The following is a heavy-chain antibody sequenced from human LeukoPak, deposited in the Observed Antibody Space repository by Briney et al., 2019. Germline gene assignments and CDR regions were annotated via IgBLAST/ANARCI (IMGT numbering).Heavy chain of an antibody. CDR2: IIPIFGTA. D-gene: IGHD2-2*01. CDR1: GGTFSSYA. J-gene: IGHJ4*02. CDR3: ARSREYCSSTSCSDKFDY. Sequence: SVKVSCKSSGGTFSSYAISWVRQAPGQGLEWMGRIIPIFGTANYAQKFQGRVTITTDESTSTAYMELSSLRSEDTAVYYCARSREYCSSTSCSDKFDYWGQGTLVTVSS. V-gene: IGHV1-69*05.